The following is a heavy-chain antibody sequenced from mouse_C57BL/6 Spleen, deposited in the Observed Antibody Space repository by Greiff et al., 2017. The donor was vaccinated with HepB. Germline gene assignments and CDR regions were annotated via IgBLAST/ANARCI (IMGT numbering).Heavy chain of an antibody. J-gene: IGHJ2*01. CDR3: ARGYYGHFDY. V-gene: IGHV1-69*01. D-gene: IGHD1-1*01. CDR1: GYTFTSYW. CDR2: IDPSDSYT. Sequence: QVQLQQSGAELVMPGASVKLSCKASGYTFTSYWMHWVKQRPGQGLEWIGEIDPSDSYTNYNQKFKGKSTLTVDKSSSTAYMQLSSLTSEDSAVYYCARGYYGHFDYWGQGTTLTVSS.